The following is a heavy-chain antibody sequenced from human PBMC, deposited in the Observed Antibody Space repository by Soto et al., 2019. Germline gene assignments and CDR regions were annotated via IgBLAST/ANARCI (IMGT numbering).Heavy chain of an antibody. V-gene: IGHV4-61*01. CDR3: ARVDGSGTYSRFDY. CDR2: IYHNGNT. CDR1: GASVSSGSYF. D-gene: IGHD3-10*01. J-gene: IGHJ4*02. Sequence: SETLSLTCTVSGASVSSGSYFWSWIRQSPGKGLEWIGYIYHNGNTNDNPSLRGRVTISLDTSKNQFSLKLRSVTAADTAVYYCARVDGSGTYSRFDYWGQGALVTVSS.